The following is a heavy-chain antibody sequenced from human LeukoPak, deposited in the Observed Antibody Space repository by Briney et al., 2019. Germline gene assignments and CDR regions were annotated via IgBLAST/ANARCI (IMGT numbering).Heavy chain of an antibody. CDR2: IFPIVGAA. D-gene: IGHD7-27*01. J-gene: IGHJ4*02. Sequence: GASVKVSCKASGYTLTGYYMHWVRQAPGQGLEWMGGIFPIVGAATYAQKFEGRLTISKDEFTTTAYMELGGLRSQDTAVYYCATFVGTGNDNWSQGTLITVSS. CDR3: ATFVGTGNDN. CDR1: GYTLTGYY. V-gene: IGHV1-69*05.